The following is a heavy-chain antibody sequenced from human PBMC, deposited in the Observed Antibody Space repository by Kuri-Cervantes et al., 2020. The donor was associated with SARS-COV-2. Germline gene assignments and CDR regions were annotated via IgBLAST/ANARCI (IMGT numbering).Heavy chain of an antibody. Sequence: GGSLRLSCAASGFTFSSYAMSWVRQAPGKGLEWVSVIYSGGSSTYYADSVKGRFTISRDNSKNTLYLQMNSLRAEDTAVYYCAKDLNSITMVRGVISGTFDYWGQGTLVTVSS. CDR2: IYSGGSST. CDR3: AKDLNSITMVRGVISGTFDY. CDR1: GFTFSSYA. J-gene: IGHJ4*02. V-gene: IGHV3-23*03. D-gene: IGHD3-10*01.